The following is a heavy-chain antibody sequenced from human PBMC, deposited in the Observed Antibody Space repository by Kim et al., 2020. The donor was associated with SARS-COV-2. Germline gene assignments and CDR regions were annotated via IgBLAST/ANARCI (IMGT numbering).Heavy chain of an antibody. J-gene: IGHJ5*02. V-gene: IGHV1-46*01. CDR1: GYTFTSYY. D-gene: IGHD2-15*01. Sequence: ASVKVSCKASGYTFTSYYMHWVRQAPGQGLEWMGIINPSGGSTSYAQKFQGRVTMTRDTSTSTVYMELSSLRSEDTAVYYCARDGAECSGGSCYMIGGWFDPWGQGTLVTVSS. CDR3: ARDGAECSGGSCYMIGGWFDP. CDR2: INPSGGST.